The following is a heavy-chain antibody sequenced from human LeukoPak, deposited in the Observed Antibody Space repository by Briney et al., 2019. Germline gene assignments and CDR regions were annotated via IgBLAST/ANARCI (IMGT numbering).Heavy chain of an antibody. V-gene: IGHV3-30*01. J-gene: IGHJ4*02. Sequence: PGGSLRLSCAASGFTFSSYAMHWVRQAPGKGLEWVAVISYDGSNKYYADSVKGRFTISRDNSKNTLYLQMNSLRAEDTAVYYTVAAPYYWGQGTLVTVSS. CDR2: ISYDGSNK. D-gene: IGHD6-6*01. CDR1: GFTFSSYA. CDR3: VAAPYY.